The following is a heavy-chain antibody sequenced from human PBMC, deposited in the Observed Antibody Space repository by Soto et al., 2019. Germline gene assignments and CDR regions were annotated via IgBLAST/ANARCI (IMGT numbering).Heavy chain of an antibody. V-gene: IGHV3-9*01. J-gene: IGHJ4*02. CDR1: GFTFDDYA. CDR2: ISWNSGSI. CDR3: ALGLYGDYGFGDY. D-gene: IGHD4-17*01. Sequence: EVQLVESGGGLVQPGRSLRLSCAASGFTFDDYAMHWVRQAPGKGLEWVSGISWNSGSIGYADSVKGRFAISRDNAKNSLYLQMNSLRAEDTALYYCALGLYGDYGFGDYWGQGTLVTVSS.